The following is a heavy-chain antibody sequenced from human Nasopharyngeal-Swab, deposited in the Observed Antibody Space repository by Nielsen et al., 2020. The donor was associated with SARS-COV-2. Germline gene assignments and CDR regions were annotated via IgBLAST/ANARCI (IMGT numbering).Heavy chain of an antibody. Sequence: GESLKISCEASGFTFRTYTMHWVRQVPGKGLEWVAVISHDGSNRYYADSVKGRIAISRDNSKDTMYLQMNSLRLEDTAVYYCAREQLCIRGTRCLDAFDIWGQGTMVTVSS. V-gene: IGHV3-30*03. CDR2: ISHDGSNR. D-gene: IGHD2-2*01. CDR3: AREQLCIRGTRCLDAFDI. CDR1: GFTFRTYT. J-gene: IGHJ3*02.